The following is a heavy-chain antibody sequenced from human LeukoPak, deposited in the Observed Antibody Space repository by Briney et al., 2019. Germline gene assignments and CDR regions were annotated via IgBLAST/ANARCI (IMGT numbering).Heavy chain of an antibody. CDR3: TRPGLRGYSYGDDY. Sequence: PGGSLRLSCAASGFTFSSYWMHWVRQASGKGLEWVGRIRSKANSYATAYAASVKGRFTISRDDSKNTAYLQMNSLKTEDTAVYYCTRPGLRGYSYGDDYWGQGTLVTVSS. J-gene: IGHJ4*02. V-gene: IGHV3-73*01. CDR2: IRSKANSYAT. D-gene: IGHD5-18*01. CDR1: GFTFSSYW.